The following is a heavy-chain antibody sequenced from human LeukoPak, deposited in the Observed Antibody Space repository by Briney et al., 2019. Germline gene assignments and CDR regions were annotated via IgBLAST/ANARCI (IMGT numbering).Heavy chain of an antibody. V-gene: IGHV4-61*01. J-gene: IGHJ4*02. CDR1: GGSISSGSNC. D-gene: IGHD5-24*01. CDR3: ARGGGGVEMATTYDY. Sequence: SETLSLTCTVSGGSISSGSNCWSWIRQPPGKGLEWIGEINHSGSTNYNPSLKSQVTISVDTSKNQFSLKLSSVTAADTAVYYCARGGGGVEMATTYDYWGQGTLVTVSS. CDR2: INHSGST.